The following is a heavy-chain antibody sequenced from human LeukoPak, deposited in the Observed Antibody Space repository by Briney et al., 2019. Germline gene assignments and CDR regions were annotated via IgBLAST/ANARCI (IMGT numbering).Heavy chain of an antibody. Sequence: GGSLRLSCAASGFTFSSYSMNWVRQAPGKGLEWVSHITASGTAMFYADSVKGRFTISRDNAKNTLYLQMNSLRADDAAVYYCARDFRSDFPNWFDPWGRGALVTVSS. CDR2: ITASGTAM. D-gene: IGHD3/OR15-3a*01. J-gene: IGHJ5*02. CDR1: GFTFSSYS. V-gene: IGHV3-48*01. CDR3: ARDFRSDFPNWFDP.